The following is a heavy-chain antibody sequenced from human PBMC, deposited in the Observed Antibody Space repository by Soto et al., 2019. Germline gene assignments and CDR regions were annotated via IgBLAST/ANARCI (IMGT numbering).Heavy chain of an antibody. J-gene: IGHJ6*02. Sequence: QVQLVQSGAEVKKPGSSVKVSCTASGGTFSSHAISWVRQAPGQGLEWMGGIIPFFKAANYAQKFQGRVTMTADASTSTAYMDLYSLRSEDTAVYYCARDVPLNYYDGTFSYYAMDVWGQGTMVTVSS. CDR3: ARDVPLNYYDGTFSYYAMDV. CDR2: IIPFFKAA. D-gene: IGHD3-16*01. CDR1: GGTFSSHA. V-gene: IGHV1-69*01.